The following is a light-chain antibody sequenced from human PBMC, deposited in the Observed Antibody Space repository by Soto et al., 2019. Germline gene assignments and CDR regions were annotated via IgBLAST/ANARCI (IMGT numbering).Light chain of an antibody. CDR3: SSYTSSSTRLV. Sequence: QSALTQPASVSGSPGQSITISCTGTSSDVGGYNYVSWYQQHPGKAPKVMIYDVSNRPSGVSNRFSGSKSCNTASLTISGLQVEDEADDYYSSYTSSSTRLVFGGGTKLTVL. J-gene: IGLJ2*01. CDR2: DVS. CDR1: SSDVGGYNY. V-gene: IGLV2-14*03.